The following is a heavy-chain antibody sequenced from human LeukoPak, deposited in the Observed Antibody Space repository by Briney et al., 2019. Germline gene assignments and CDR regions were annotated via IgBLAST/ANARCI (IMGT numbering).Heavy chain of an antibody. J-gene: IGHJ4*02. CDR2: ISGSGNST. V-gene: IGHV3-23*01. D-gene: IGHD4-23*01. Sequence: GGSLTLSCAASGFTFSSFAMSWVRQAPGKGLEWVSVISGSGNSTYYADSVKGRFTVSRDNSKNTLYLQMNSLRAEDTALYYCARNDDYGGNGYFDYWGQGTLVTGSS. CDR3: ARNDDYGGNGYFDY. CDR1: GFTFSSFA.